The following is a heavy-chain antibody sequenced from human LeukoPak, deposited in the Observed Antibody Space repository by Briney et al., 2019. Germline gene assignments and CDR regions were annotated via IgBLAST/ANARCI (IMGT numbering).Heavy chain of an antibody. CDR2: VNPDGSRA. Sequence: GGSLRLSCAASGFTFSNYWMHWVRQAPGEGLVWVSRVNPDGSRATYADSVEGRFTISRDNAKNSLYLQMNSLRAEDTAVYYCARDRYGDSFGYWGQGTLVTVSS. V-gene: IGHV3-74*01. J-gene: IGHJ4*02. CDR3: ARDRYGDSFGY. D-gene: IGHD4-17*01. CDR1: GFTFSNYW.